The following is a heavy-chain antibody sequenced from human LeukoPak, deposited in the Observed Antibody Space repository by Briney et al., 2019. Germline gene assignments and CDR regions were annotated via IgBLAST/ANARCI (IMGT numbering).Heavy chain of an antibody. CDR3: AGHHQAYSRTY. CDR2: ISSSGSTT. V-gene: IGHV3-48*03. Sequence: GSLRLPCAASGFTFSSYEMNWVRQAPGKGLEWVPYISSSGSTTYYADSVKGRFTISRDNAKDTLYLQMNSLRAEDTAVYYCAGHHQAYSRTYWGQGTLVTVSS. CDR1: GFTFSSYE. J-gene: IGHJ4*02. D-gene: IGHD6-13*01.